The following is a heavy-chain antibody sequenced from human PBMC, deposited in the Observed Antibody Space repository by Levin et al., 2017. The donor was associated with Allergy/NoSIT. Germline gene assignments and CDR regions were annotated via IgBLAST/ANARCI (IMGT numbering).Heavy chain of an antibody. J-gene: IGHJ3*02. Sequence: GGSLRLSCAASGSTFTSYTMNWVRQAPGKGLEWVASISSSSSYIYYADSVKGRFTISRDNAKNSLFLQMNSLTAEDTAVYYCARELRPSGYYYSSGTRSDAFDIWGQGTMVTVSS. CDR3: ARELRPSGYYYSSGTRSDAFDI. CDR1: GSTFTSYT. D-gene: IGHD3-10*01. CDR2: ISSSSSYI. V-gene: IGHV3-21*01.